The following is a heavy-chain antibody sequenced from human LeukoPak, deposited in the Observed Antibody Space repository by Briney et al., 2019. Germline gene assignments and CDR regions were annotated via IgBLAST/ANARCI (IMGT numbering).Heavy chain of an antibody. CDR1: GGTFSSYA. D-gene: IGHD1-7*01. CDR3: ARDPVALRNFDY. V-gene: IGHV1-69*04. Sequence: SAKVSCKASGGTFSSYAISWVRQAPGQGLEWMGRIIPILGIANYAQKFQGRVTITADKSTSTAYMELSSLRSEDTAVYYCARDPVALRNFDYWGQGTLVTVSS. J-gene: IGHJ4*02. CDR2: IIPILGIA.